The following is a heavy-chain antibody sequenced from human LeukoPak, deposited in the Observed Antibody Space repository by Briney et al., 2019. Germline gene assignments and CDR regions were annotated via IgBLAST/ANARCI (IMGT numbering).Heavy chain of an antibody. CDR2: IYFSGST. V-gene: IGHV4-39*01. D-gene: IGHD4-17*01. CDR3: AEHRSFNGDYGLFDY. Sequence: SETLSLTCTISGGSISSSSYYWGWIRQPPGKGLEWIGSIYFSGSTYYKSSLKSRVTISVDTSKKQFSLKLSSVTAADTAVYYCAEHRSFNGDYGLFDYWGQGTLVTVSS. CDR1: GGSISSSSYY. J-gene: IGHJ4*02.